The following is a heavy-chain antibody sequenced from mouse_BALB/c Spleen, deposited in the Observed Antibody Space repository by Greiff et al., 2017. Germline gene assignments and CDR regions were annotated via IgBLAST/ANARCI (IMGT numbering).Heavy chain of an antibody. CDR2: ISSGGST. J-gene: IGHJ3*01. Sequence: EVMLVESGGGLVKPGGSLKLSCAASGFTFSSYAMSWVRQTPGKRLEWVASISSGGSTYYPDSVKGGFTISRDNARNILYLQMSSLRSEDTAMYYCARDLLPGGFAYWGQGTLVTVSA. V-gene: IGHV5-6-5*01. CDR3: ARDLLPGGFAY. CDR1: GFTFSSYA.